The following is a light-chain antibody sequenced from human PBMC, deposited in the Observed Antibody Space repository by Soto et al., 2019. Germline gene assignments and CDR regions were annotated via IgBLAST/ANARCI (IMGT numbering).Light chain of an antibody. CDR2: DAS. CDR3: QQYNSYRT. Sequence: DIQMTQSPSTLSASVGDRVTITCRASQSISSWLAWYQQKPGKAPKILIYDASILESGVPSRFSGSGSGTEFTLTISSLQPDDFATYYCQQYNSYRTFGQGTKVEI. CDR1: QSISSW. J-gene: IGKJ1*01. V-gene: IGKV1-5*01.